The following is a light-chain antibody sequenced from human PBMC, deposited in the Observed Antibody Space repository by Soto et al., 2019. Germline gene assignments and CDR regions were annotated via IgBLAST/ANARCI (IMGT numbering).Light chain of an antibody. CDR2: GAS. CDR1: QSVGRN. Sequence: IVMTQSPATLSVSPGERATLSCRASQSVGRNLAWYQQKPGQSPRLLVYGASTRATGITARFSGSGSGTDFTLSISSLQSQDSAIYYCQHYYNWPRTFGQGTKVDIK. J-gene: IGKJ1*01. CDR3: QHYYNWPRT. V-gene: IGKV3-15*01.